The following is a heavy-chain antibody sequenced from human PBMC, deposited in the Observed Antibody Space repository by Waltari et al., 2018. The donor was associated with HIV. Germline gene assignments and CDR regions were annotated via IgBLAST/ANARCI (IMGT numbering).Heavy chain of an antibody. CDR1: GFTFSKSW. D-gene: IGHD2-15*01. J-gene: IGHJ5*02. CDR3: ARDRGYATPLDP. CDR2: IVSEGTTSADADSEA. Sequence: EVKLVQSGGGLVQPGGSLRLSCTASGFTFSKSWMHWVRQAPGKGLVWVSRIVSEGTTSADADSEAAYADSVKGRFIISRDDAKNTVYLQMHSLRPDDTAVYYCARDRGYATPLDPWGQGTLVTVSS. V-gene: IGHV3-74*01.